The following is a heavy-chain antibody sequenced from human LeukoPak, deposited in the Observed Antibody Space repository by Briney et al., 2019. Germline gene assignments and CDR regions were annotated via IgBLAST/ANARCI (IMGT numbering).Heavy chain of an antibody. CDR3: ARDAPLYYFDY. V-gene: IGHV3-48*02. CDR2: ISSSSCSI. CDR1: GFTFRDYK. Sequence: AGGSLRLSSAPPGFTFRDYKMRWVPEGPGKGLEWDSYISSSSCSIYYADSVKGRFNISRDNAKNSLYRQMNSLRDEDTAVYYCARDAPLYYFDYWGQGTLVTVS. J-gene: IGHJ4*02.